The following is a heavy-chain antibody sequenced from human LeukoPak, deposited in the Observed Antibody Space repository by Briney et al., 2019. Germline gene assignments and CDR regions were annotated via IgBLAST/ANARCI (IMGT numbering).Heavy chain of an antibody. CDR3: ARAPLLSPSYFDY. CDR1: GYTFTGYY. V-gene: IGHV1-2*06. J-gene: IGHJ4*02. Sequence: ASVKVSCKASGYTFTGYYMHWVRQAPGQGLEWMGRINPNSGGTNYAQKFQGRVTMTRDTSISTAYMELSRLRSDDTAAYYCARAPLLSPSYFDYWGQGTLVTVSS. D-gene: IGHD3-10*01. CDR2: INPNSGGT.